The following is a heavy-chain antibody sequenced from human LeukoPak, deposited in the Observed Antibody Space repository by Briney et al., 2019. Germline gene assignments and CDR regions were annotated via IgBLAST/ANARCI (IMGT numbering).Heavy chain of an antibody. Sequence: PGGSLRLSCAASGFTFSSYWMSWVRQAPGKGLEWVANIKQDGSEKYYVDSVKGRFTISRDNAKNSLYLQMNSLRAEDTAVYYCARDAAMVRGVIIYYYYYGMDVWGQGTTVTVSS. J-gene: IGHJ6*02. CDR2: IKQDGSEK. D-gene: IGHD3-10*01. CDR3: ARDAAMVRGVIIYYYYYGMDV. V-gene: IGHV3-7*01. CDR1: GFTFSSYW.